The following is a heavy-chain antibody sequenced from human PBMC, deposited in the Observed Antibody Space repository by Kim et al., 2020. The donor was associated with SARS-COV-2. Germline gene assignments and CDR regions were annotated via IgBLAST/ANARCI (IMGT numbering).Heavy chain of an antibody. V-gene: IGHV3-23*01. Sequence: DSVKGRFTISRDNSKNTLYLQMNSLRAEDTAVYYCAKYYYDSSGYYPFDYWGQGTLVTVSS. CDR3: AKYYYDSSGYYPFDY. D-gene: IGHD3-22*01. J-gene: IGHJ4*02.